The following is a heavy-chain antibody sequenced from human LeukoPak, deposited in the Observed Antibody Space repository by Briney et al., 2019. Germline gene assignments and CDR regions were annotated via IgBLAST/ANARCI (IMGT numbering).Heavy chain of an antibody. J-gene: IGHJ4*02. V-gene: IGHV3-7*05. CDR1: GFTFSGYW. D-gene: IGHD2-2*02. CDR2: INLDGSAK. CDR3: AKSEVDSSFYRPDY. Sequence: PGGSLRLSCAASGFTFSGYWMSWVRQAPGQGLEWVANINLDGSAKYYVDSVKGRFTISRDNSKNTLYLQMNTLRAEDTAVYYCAKSEVDSSFYRPDYWGQGTLVTVSS.